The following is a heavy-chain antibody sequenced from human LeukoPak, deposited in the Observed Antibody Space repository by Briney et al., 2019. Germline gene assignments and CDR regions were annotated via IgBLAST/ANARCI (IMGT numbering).Heavy chain of an antibody. CDR3: AKGSYYDSSGSFYFDY. CDR2: ISGSGDNT. V-gene: IGHV3-23*01. D-gene: IGHD3-22*01. CDR1: GFSISNSA. Sequence: GSLRLSCAVSGFSISNSALHWVRQAPGKGLEWVSGISGSGDNTCYADSVKGRFTISRDNSKNTLYVQVNSLGTEDTAAYYCAKGSYYDSSGSFYFDYWGQGTLVTVSS. J-gene: IGHJ4*02.